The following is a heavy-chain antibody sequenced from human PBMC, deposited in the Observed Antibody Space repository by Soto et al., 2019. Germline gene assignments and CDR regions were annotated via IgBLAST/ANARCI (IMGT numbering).Heavy chain of an antibody. V-gene: IGHV3-23*01. CDR3: AQDCEMATISSGPGY. CDR2: ISGSGVST. J-gene: IGHJ4*02. CDR1: GFTFSSYA. D-gene: IGHD5-12*01. Sequence: PGGSLRLSCAASGFTFSSYAMSWVRQAPGKGLEWVSAISGSGVSTYYADSVKGRFTISRDNSKNTLYLQMNSLRAEDTAVYYCAQDCEMATISSGPGYWGPGTLLTV.